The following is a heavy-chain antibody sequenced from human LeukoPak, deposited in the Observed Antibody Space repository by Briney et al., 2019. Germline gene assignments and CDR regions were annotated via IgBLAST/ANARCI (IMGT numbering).Heavy chain of an antibody. CDR2: ISSSGSTI. J-gene: IGHJ4*02. CDR1: GFTFSTYE. D-gene: IGHD6-19*01. Sequence: GGSLRLSCAASGFTFSTYEMNWVRQAPGKGLEWVSYISSSGSTIYYADSVKGRFTISRDNAKNSLYLQMNSLRAEDTAVYYCAREEVAADPYFEYLGQGTLVTVSS. V-gene: IGHV3-48*03. CDR3: AREEVAADPYFEY.